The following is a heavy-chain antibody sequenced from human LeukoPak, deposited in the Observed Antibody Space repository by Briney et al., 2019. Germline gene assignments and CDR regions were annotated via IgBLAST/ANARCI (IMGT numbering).Heavy chain of an antibody. D-gene: IGHD3-10*01. CDR2: ISGSGGST. CDR1: GFTVSSNY. Sequence: PGGSLRLSCAASGFTVSSNYMSWVRQAPGKGLEWVSAISGSGGSTYYADSVKGRFTISRDNAKNSLYLQMNSLRAEDTAVYYCARAIDGYFNYYGSGQHEWFDPWGQGTLVTVSS. V-gene: IGHV3-23*01. CDR3: ARAIDGYFNYYGSGQHEWFDP. J-gene: IGHJ5*02.